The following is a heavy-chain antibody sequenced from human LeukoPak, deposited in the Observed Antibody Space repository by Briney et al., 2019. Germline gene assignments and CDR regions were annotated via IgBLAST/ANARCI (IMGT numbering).Heavy chain of an antibody. CDR3: ARGGTDPFDY. J-gene: IGHJ4*02. CDR2: IYYGGST. Sequence: SETLSLTCTVSGGSISSFYYTWIRQPPGKGLEWIGYIYYGGSTNYNPSLKSRVTISVDTSKNQFSLKLRSVTAADTAVYYCARGGTDPFDYWGQGTLVTVSS. CDR1: GGSISSFY. V-gene: IGHV4-59*01. D-gene: IGHD3-16*01.